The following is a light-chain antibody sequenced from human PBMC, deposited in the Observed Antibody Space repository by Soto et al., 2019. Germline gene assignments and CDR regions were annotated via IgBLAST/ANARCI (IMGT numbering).Light chain of an antibody. CDR3: QQYGSSPWT. CDR1: QSVSSTY. Sequence: ETVLTQSPGTLSLSPGEGATLSCRASQSVSSTYFAWYQQKPGQAPRLLIYGASSRATGIPDRFSGSGSGTDFTLTISRLEPEDFAVYYCQQYGSSPWTFGQGTKVEIK. CDR2: GAS. J-gene: IGKJ1*01. V-gene: IGKV3-20*01.